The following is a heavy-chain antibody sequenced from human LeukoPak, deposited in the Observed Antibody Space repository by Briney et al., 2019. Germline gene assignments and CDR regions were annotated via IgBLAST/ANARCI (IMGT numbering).Heavy chain of an antibody. CDR1: GFTFGKYW. V-gene: IGHV3-7*01. CDR2: IEQDGSEE. Sequence: GGSLRLSYVASGFTFGKYWMAWVRQAPGKGLEWLANIEQDGSEEYYLDSVRGRFTVSRDNAKNTLYLQMNSLRAEDTAVYYCSNGIYDRSYWGQGTQVTVSS. CDR3: SNGIYDRSY. D-gene: IGHD3-22*01. J-gene: IGHJ4*02.